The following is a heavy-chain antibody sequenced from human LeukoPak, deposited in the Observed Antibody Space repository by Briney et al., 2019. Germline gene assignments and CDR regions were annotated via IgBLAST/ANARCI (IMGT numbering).Heavy chain of an antibody. CDR3: AREGGDVVVPAAIPSFYFDY. CDR2: IIPIFGTA. V-gene: IGHV1-69*05. D-gene: IGHD2-2*02. CDR1: GGTFSSYA. Sequence: SVKVSCKASGGTFSSYAISWVRQAPGQGLEWMGGIIPIFGTANYAQKFQGRVTITTDESTSTAYMELSSLRSEDTAVYYCAREGGDVVVPAAIPSFYFDYWGQGTLVTVSS. J-gene: IGHJ4*02.